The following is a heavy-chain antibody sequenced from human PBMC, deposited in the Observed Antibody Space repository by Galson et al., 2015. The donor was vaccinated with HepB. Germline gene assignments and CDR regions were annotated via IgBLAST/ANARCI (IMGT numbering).Heavy chain of an antibody. CDR2: ISSSSRTI. D-gene: IGHD3-22*01. CDR3: ARDREYYDSSGYSAVDAFDI. CDR1: GFTFSNYN. V-gene: IGHV3-48*01. Sequence: SLRLSCAASGFTFSNYNMDWVRQAPGKGLEWVSYISSSSRTIYYADSVKGRFTISSDNAKNSLYLQMNSLRAEDTAVYYCARDREYYDSSGYSAVDAFDIWGQGTVVTVSS. J-gene: IGHJ3*02.